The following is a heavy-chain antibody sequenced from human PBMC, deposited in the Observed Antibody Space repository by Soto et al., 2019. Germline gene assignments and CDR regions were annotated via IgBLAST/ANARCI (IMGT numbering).Heavy chain of an antibody. J-gene: IGHJ4*02. CDR3: VRDLGSGFYDY. V-gene: IGHV3-13*02. CDR1: GFIFSNYD. D-gene: IGHD3-10*01. Sequence: GGALRLSCEVSGFIFSNYDMHWLRQGLGKGLEWVSAIGSDGDSYYSDAVKGRFTSSRENAKNSLYLQMNSLRVGDTAVYYCVRDLGSGFYDYWGQGGLVTVSS. CDR2: IGSDGDS.